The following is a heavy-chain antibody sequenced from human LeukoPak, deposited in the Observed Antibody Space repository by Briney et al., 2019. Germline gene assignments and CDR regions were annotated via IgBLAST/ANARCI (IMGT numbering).Heavy chain of an antibody. CDR2: IYYSGST. CDR3: ARGTSAVPFAN. Sequence: SETLSLTCTVSGGSINTHYWSWIRQPPGKGLEWIGYIYYSGSTKYKPSLQSRVTMSVDRSKSQFSLKLRSVTAADTAIYYCARGTSAVPFANWGQGTLVTVSS. D-gene: IGHD2-2*01. CDR1: GGSINTHY. V-gene: IGHV4-59*11. J-gene: IGHJ4*02.